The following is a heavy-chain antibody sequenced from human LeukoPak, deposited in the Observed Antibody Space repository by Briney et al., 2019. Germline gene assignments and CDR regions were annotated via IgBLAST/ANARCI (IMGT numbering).Heavy chain of an antibody. CDR2: INHSGST. D-gene: IGHD5/OR15-5a*01. Sequence: SETLSLTCAVYGGSFSGYYWSWIRQPPGKGLEWIGEINHSGSTNYNPSLKSRVTISVDTSKNQFSLKLSSVTAADTAVYYCARHSASTDYWGQGTLVTVSS. CDR1: GGSFSGYY. J-gene: IGHJ4*02. V-gene: IGHV4-34*01. CDR3: ARHSASTDY.